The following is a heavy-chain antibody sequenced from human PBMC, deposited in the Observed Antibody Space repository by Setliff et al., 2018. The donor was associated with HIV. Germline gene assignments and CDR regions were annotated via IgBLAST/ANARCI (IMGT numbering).Heavy chain of an antibody. J-gene: IGHJ4*02. Sequence: LRLSCAASGFSFSSYALHWVRQAPGKGLEWVAVISYDGTNKYYADSVKGRFTISRDNSKNTVYLQMNSLRAEDTAVYYCARDRMFQRDIVLVPPADFDYWGQGTLVTVSS. D-gene: IGHD2-2*01. CDR3: ARDRMFQRDIVLVPPADFDY. CDR2: ISYDGTNK. CDR1: GFSFSSYA. V-gene: IGHV3-30*04.